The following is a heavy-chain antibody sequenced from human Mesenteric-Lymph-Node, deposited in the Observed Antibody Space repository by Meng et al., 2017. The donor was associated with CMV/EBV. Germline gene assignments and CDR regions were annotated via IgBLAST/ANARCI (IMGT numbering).Heavy chain of an antibody. D-gene: IGHD3-9*01. CDR3: ARTSYYDILTGWRYYFDY. V-gene: IGHV4-59*01. J-gene: IGHJ4*02. CDR2: IYYNGST. Sequence: GSSSKYCWNWIRQTPGKGLEWIGYIYYNGSTNYNPSLKSRATISVDTSKNQFSLKLSSVTAADTAVYYCARTSYYDILTGWRYYFDYWGQGTLVTVSS. CDR1: GSSSKYC.